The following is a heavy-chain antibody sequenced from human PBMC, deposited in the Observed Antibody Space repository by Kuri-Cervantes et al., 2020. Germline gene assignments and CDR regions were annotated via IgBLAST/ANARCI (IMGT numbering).Heavy chain of an antibody. D-gene: IGHD3-10*01. V-gene: IGHV3-48*03. CDR1: GFTFSSYE. CDR3: ARDRRSTMVRGARPRVGAFDI. Sequence: GESLKISCAASGFTFSSYEMNWVRQAPGKGLEWVSYISSSGSTIYYADSVKDRFTISRDNAKNSLYLQMNSLRAEDTAVYYCARDRRSTMVRGARPRVGAFDIWGQGQWSPSPQ. J-gene: IGHJ3*02. CDR2: ISSSGSTI.